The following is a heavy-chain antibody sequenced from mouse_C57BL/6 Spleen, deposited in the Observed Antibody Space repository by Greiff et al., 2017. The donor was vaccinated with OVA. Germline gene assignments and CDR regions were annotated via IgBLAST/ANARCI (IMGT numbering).Heavy chain of an antibody. J-gene: IGHJ3*01. V-gene: IGHV1-22*01. CDR3: ARDYDDCDWFAY. D-gene: IGHD2-4*01. Sequence: EVQLQQSGPELVKPGASVKMSCKASGYTFTDYNMHWVKQSPGKSLEWIGYINPNNGGTSYNQKFKGKATLTVNKSSSTAYMELSSLTSEDAAVYYCARDYDDCDWFAYWGQGTLVTVSA. CDR2: INPNNGGT. CDR1: GYTFTDYN.